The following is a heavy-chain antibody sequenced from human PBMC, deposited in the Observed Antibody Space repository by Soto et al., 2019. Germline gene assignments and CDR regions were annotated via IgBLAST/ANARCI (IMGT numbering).Heavy chain of an antibody. CDR3: ARDGGRHSGGIDY. Sequence: QVQLVQSGAEVKKPGSSVKVSCKASGGTFSSYSINWVRQAPGQGLEWMGEIIPTFGTANYAQKFQGRVTITADESTSTGYMELSSLRSEDTAVYYCARDGGRHSGGIDYWGQGTLVTVSS. J-gene: IGHJ4*02. CDR2: IIPTFGTA. CDR1: GGTFSSYS. D-gene: IGHD1-26*01. V-gene: IGHV1-69*01.